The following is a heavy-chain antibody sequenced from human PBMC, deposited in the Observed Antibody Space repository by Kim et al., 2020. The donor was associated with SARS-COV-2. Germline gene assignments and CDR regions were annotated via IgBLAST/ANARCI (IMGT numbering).Heavy chain of an antibody. CDR2: ISYDGSNK. V-gene: IGHV3-30*04. CDR1: GFTFGTYA. CDR3: VRASGSTTTTTLTGL. J-gene: IGHJ1*01. D-gene: IGHD1-1*01. Sequence: GGSLRLSCAASGFTFGTYAIHWVRQAPGKGLEWVAVISYDGSNKAYANSVGGRFSISRDNSKNMVYLQVTFLRVDDTAVYYCVRASGSTTTTTLTGLWGQ.